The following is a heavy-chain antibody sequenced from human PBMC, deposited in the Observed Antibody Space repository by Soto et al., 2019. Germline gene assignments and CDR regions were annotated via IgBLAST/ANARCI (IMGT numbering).Heavy chain of an antibody. D-gene: IGHD4-17*01. CDR3: ARGGGSTVNSEYYYYGMDV. CDR2: IYPGYSDT. Sequence: ESLKISCKGSGYTFTDYWIGWVRQLPGKGLEWMGIIYPGYSDTRYSPSFQGHVTITVDKSTSTAYLQWSNLKASDTAMYYCARGGGSTVNSEYYYYGMDVWGQGTTVTVSS. J-gene: IGHJ6*02. CDR1: GYTFTDYW. V-gene: IGHV5-51*01.